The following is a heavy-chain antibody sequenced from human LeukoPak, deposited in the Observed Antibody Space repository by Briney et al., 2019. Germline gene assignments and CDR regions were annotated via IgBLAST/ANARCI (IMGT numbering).Heavy chain of an antibody. D-gene: IGHD5-18*01. CDR2: IYYSGST. CDR1: GGSISSYY. Sequence: SETLSLTCTVSGGSISSYYWSWIRQPPGKGLEWIGYIYYSGSTNYNPSLKSRVPISVDTSKNQFSLKLSSVTAADTAVYYCARDNYSWDAFDIWGQGTMVTVSS. J-gene: IGHJ3*02. V-gene: IGHV4-59*01. CDR3: ARDNYSWDAFDI.